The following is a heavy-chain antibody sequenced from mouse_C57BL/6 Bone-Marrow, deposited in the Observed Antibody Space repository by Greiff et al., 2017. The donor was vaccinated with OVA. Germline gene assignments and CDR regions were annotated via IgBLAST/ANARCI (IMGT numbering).Heavy chain of an antibody. CDR3: ARWRNYGSPPYWYFDV. CDR1: GYSITSGYD. CDR2: ISYSGST. V-gene: IGHV3-1*01. D-gene: IGHD1-1*01. Sequence: EVKVVESGPGMVKPSQSLSLTCTVTGYSITSGYDWHWIRHFPGNKLEWMGYISYSGSTNYNPSLKSRISITHDTSKNHFFLKLNSVTTEDTATYYCARWRNYGSPPYWYFDVWGTGTTVTVSS. J-gene: IGHJ1*03.